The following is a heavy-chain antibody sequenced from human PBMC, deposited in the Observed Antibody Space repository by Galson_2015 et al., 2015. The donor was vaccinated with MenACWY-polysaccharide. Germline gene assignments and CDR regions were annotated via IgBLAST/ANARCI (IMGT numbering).Heavy chain of an antibody. CDR1: GFTFGDYA. CDR2: IRTKTYSGTT. CDR3: TRDTLPYSGHQYDF. Sequence: SLRLSCAASGFTFGDYAMSWFRQAPGKGLQWVAFIRTKTYSGTTEYAASVKGRSTISRDDSESIAYLQMNSLKTEDTAVYYCTRDTLPYSGHQYDFWGQGTLVTVSS. J-gene: IGHJ4*02. D-gene: IGHD4-23*01. V-gene: IGHV3-49*03.